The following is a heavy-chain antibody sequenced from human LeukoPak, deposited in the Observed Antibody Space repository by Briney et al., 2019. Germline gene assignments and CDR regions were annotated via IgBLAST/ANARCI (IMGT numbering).Heavy chain of an antibody. J-gene: IGHJ4*02. CDR2: INHSGST. Sequence: PSETLSLTCAVYGGSFSGYYWSWIRQPPGKGLEWIGEINHSGSTNYNPSLKSRVTISVDTSKNQFSLKLSSVTAADTAVYYCARQLSVDYSLDYWGQGTLVTVSS. CDR3: ARQLSVDYSLDY. V-gene: IGHV4-34*01. CDR1: GGSFSGYY. D-gene: IGHD3-16*02.